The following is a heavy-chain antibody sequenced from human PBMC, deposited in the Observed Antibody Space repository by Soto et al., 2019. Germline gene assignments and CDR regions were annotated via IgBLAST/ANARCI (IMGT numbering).Heavy chain of an antibody. CDR1: GFTFSTYA. V-gene: IGHV3-23*01. D-gene: IGHD3-16*01. CDR2: ISGSGGST. Sequence: GGSLRLSCAASGFTFSTYAMSWVRQAPRKGLEWVSAISGSGGSTYYADSVKGRFTISRDNSKNTLYLQMNSLRAEDTAVYYCAKRFAPEIYYYGMDVWGQGTTVTVSS. CDR3: AKRFAPEIYYYGMDV. J-gene: IGHJ6*02.